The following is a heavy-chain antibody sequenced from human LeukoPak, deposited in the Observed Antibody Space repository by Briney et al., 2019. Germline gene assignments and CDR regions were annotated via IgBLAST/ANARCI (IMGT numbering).Heavy chain of an antibody. J-gene: IGHJ4*02. CDR1: GYTFTGYY. D-gene: IGHD2-21*01. CDR2: MNPNSGNT. CDR3: ARGGIVDY. V-gene: IGHV1-8*02. Sequence: GASVKVSCKASGYTFTGYYMHWVRQAPGQGLEWMGWMNPNSGNTGYAQKFQGRVTMTRNTSISTAYMELSSLRSEDTAVYYCARGGIVDYWGQGTLVTVSS.